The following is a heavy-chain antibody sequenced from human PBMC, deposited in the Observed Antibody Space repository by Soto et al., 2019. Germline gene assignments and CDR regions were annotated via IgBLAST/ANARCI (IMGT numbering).Heavy chain of an antibody. D-gene: IGHD4-17*01. V-gene: IGHV3-53*01. CDR2: IYSRGNT. CDR1: GFTVSGNY. CDR3: ATRLDPIREDALDI. Sequence: EVQLVESGGGLIQPGGSLRLSCAAYGFTVSGNYMSWVRQAPGKGLEWVSVIYSRGNTYYADSVKGRFTISRDNSKNTLYLQMNSLRAEDTAVYYCATRLDPIREDALDIWGQGTMVTVSS. J-gene: IGHJ3*02.